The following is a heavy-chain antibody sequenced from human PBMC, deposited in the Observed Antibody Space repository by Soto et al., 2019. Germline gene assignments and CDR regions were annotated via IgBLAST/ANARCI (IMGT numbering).Heavy chain of an antibody. CDR2: IIPILGIA. CDR1: GGTFSSYT. D-gene: IGHD3-9*01. CDR3: ARVDRGLVGWFDP. J-gene: IGHJ5*02. V-gene: IGHV1-69*02. Sequence: SVKVSCKASGGTFSSYTISWVRQAPGQGLEWMGRIIPILGIANYAQKFQGRVTITADKSTSTAYMELSSLRSDDTAVYYCARVDRGLVGWFDPWGQGTLVTVSS.